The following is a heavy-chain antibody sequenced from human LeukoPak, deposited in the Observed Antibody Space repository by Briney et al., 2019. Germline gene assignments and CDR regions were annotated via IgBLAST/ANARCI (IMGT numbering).Heavy chain of an antibody. CDR3: ASAACSSTSCYNWGYFQH. V-gene: IGHV1-46*01. Sequence: ASVKVSCKASGYTFTSYYMHWVRQAPGQGLEWMGIINPSGGSTSYAQKFQGRVTMTRDTSTSTVHMELSSLRSEDTAVYYCASAACSSTSCYNWGYFQHWGQGTLVTVSS. CDR2: INPSGGST. J-gene: IGHJ1*01. D-gene: IGHD2-2*01. CDR1: GYTFTSYY.